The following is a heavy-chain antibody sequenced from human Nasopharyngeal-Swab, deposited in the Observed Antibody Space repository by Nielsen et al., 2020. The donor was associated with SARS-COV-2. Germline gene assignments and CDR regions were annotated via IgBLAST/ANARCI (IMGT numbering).Heavy chain of an antibody. V-gene: IGHV4-34*01. CDR2: INHSGST. D-gene: IGHD3-22*01. CDR1: GGSISGYY. CDR3: ARGYVTVSYYDSSGYSLDY. J-gene: IGHJ4*02. Sequence: SETLSLTCTVSGGSISGYYWSWIRQPPGKGLEWIGEINHSGSTNYNPSLKSRVTISVDTSKNQFSLKLSSVTAADTAVYYCARGYVTVSYYDSSGYSLDYWGQGTLVTVSS.